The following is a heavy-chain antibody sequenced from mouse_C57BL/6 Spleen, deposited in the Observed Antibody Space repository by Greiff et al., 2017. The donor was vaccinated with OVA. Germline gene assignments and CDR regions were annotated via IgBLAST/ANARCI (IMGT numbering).Heavy chain of an antibody. CDR2: IYPGSGNT. CDR3: AREGDDYDWFAY. Sequence: VQLQQSGAELVRPGASVKLSCKASGYTFTDYYINWVKQRPGQGLEWIARIYPGSGNTYYNEKFKGTATLTADKSSSTAYLQLSSLTSEDSAVYFCAREGDDYDWFAYWGQGTLVTVSA. V-gene: IGHV1-76*01. J-gene: IGHJ3*01. D-gene: IGHD2-4*01. CDR1: GYTFTDYY.